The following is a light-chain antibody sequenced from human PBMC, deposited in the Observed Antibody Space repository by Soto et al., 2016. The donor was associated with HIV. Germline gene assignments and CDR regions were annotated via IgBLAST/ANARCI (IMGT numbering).Light chain of an antibody. V-gene: IGKV1-39*01. Sequence: DIQMTQSPSSLSASVGDRVTITCRASQSIGRFLNWYQQISGKAPNLLIYDASTLQSGVPSRFSGSGSGTDFTLIISSLQPTDFATYYCQQSYNTPRSFGQGTMVEIK. J-gene: IGKJ1*01. CDR2: DAS. CDR3: QQSYNTPRS. CDR1: QSIGRF.